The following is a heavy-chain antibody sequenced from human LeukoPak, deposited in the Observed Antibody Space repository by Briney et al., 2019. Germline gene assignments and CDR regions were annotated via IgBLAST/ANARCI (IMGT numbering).Heavy chain of an antibody. V-gene: IGHV4-31*03. CDR3: ARSPRYFVFDY. CDR1: GGSISSGGYY. Sequence: SQTLPLTCTVPGGSISSGGYYWSWIRQHPGKGLGGIGYIYYSGSTYYNPSLKSRVTISVDTSKNQFSLKLSSVTAADTAVYYCARSPRYFVFDYGGQGTLVTVSS. J-gene: IGHJ4*02. CDR2: IYYSGST. D-gene: IGHD3-9*01.